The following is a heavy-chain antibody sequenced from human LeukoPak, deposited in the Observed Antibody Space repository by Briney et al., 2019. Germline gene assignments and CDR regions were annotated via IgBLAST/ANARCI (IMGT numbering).Heavy chain of an antibody. CDR3: ARNIAVAGRGDYMDV. D-gene: IGHD6-19*01. CDR1: GGFISSSRYY. CDR2: LYYSGNT. V-gene: IGHV4-39*01. Sequence: PSETLSLTCTVSGGFISSSRYYGGWIRQPPGKGLEWIGSLYYSGNTYYNPSLKSRVTISVDTSKNQFSLKLSSVTAADTAVYYCARNIAVAGRGDYMDVWGKGTTVTISS. J-gene: IGHJ6*03.